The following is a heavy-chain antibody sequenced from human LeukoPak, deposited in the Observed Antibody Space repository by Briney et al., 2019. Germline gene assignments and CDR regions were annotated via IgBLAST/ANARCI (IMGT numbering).Heavy chain of an antibody. J-gene: IGHJ3*02. CDR3: ARLYDSFRAFDI. D-gene: IGHD2-8*01. V-gene: IGHV4-31*03. Sequence: PSQTLSLTCSVSGGSISSGSYYWSWIRQHPGKGLEWIGYIYYSGSTYYNPSLKSRVTISVDTSKNQFSLKLNSVTAADTAVYYCARLYDSFRAFDIWGQGTIITVS. CDR2: IYYSGST. CDR1: GGSISSGSYY.